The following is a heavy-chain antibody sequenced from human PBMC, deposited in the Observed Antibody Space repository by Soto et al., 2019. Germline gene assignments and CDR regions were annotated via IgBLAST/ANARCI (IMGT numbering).Heavy chain of an antibody. Sequence: QVQLQESGPGLVKPSGTLSLTCAVSSGSISSSNWWSWVRQPPGKGLEWIGEIYHSGSTNHNPSLKSRVTISVDKSKNQFSLKLSSVTAADTAVYYCARVIAAAGTWGRDAFDYWGQGTLVTVSS. CDR3: ARVIAAAGTWGRDAFDY. CDR1: SGSISSSNW. V-gene: IGHV4-4*02. J-gene: IGHJ4*02. D-gene: IGHD6-13*01. CDR2: IYHSGST.